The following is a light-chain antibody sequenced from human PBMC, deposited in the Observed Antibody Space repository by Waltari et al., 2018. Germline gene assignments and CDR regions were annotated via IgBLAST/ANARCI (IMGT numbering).Light chain of an antibody. CDR3: CSYADNHIYL. CDR2: DVT. CDR1: SSDVGGYMY. V-gene: IGLV2-11*01. J-gene: IGLJ1*01. Sequence: QSALTQPRSVSGSPGQSVTISCTGTSSDVGGYMYVSWYQQRPGQAPKVLIFDVTYRPSGGPDRFSGSKSGNTTTLTISGVQAEDDADYYCCSYADNHIYLLGTGNYVNVL.